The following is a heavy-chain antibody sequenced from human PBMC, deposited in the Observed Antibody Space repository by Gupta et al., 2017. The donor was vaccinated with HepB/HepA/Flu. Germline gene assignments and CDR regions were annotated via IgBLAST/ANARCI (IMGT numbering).Heavy chain of an antibody. CDR1: GFIFSGSD. CDR3: TRHLETSEV. Sequence: EVQLVESGGGLVQPGGSLKLSCAGSGFIFSGSDIHWVRQASGKGLEWVGRIRTKANDSATAYVASVKGRFTISRDDSKNTAYLQMNSLKAEDTAMYYCTRHLETSEVWGQGTLVTASS. V-gene: IGHV3-73*01. D-gene: IGHD5-24*01. CDR2: IRTKANDSAT. J-gene: IGHJ4*02.